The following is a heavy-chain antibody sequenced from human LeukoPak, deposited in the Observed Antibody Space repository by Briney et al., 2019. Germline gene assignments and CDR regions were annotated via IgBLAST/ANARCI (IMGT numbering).Heavy chain of an antibody. J-gene: IGHJ4*02. V-gene: IGHV4-61*02. D-gene: IGHD2-15*01. CDR3: AREQKVVVAAHFDY. Sequence: SETLSLTCTVSGDSISSGDYYWSWIRQPAGKGLEWIGRISSSGSTNYNPSLKSRVTISVDTSKNQFSLKLSSVTAADTAVYYCAREQKVVVAAHFDYWGQGTLVTVSS. CDR1: GDSISSGDYY. CDR2: ISSSGST.